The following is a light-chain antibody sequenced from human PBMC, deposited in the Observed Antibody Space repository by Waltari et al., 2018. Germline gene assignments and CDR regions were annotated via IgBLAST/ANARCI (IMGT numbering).Light chain of an antibody. CDR2: KAN. CDR1: SGSLSSTSS. V-gene: IGLV8-61*01. Sequence: QTVVTQEPSLSVSPGVTVTLTCAFISGSLSSTSSVSWYQQTPGPPPHTLMYKANFRSSGVPDRFSGSSLGNKAALTITGAQADDESDYYCLVYMGSGIWVFGGGTKLTVL. J-gene: IGLJ3*02. CDR3: LVYMGSGIWV.